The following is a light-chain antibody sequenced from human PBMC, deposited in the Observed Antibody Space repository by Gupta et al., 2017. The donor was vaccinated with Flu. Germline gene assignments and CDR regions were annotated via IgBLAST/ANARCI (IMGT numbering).Light chain of an antibody. CDR2: AAS. Sequence: PSSLSASVGDSVTITCRASQTIDTDLNWYHHKPGEAPKLLIFAASTLQSGVPSRFSGGGSGTDFTLTISSLQPEDFATYYCQQCDGAPRTFGQGTKVEIK. V-gene: IGKV1-39*01. CDR3: QQCDGAPRT. J-gene: IGKJ2*01. CDR1: QTIDTD.